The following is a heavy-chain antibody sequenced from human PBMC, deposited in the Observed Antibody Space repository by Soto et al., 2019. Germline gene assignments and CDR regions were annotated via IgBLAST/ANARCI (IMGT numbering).Heavy chain of an antibody. CDR1: GYTFTSYD. V-gene: IGHV1-8*01. J-gene: IGHJ5*02. D-gene: IGHD2-21*02. CDR2: MNPNSGNT. CDR3: ASGRLATAPIGYNWFDP. Sequence: ASVKVSCKASGYTFTSYDINWVRQATGQGLEWMGWMNPNSGNTGYAQKFQGRVTMTRNTSISTAYMELSSLRSEDTAVYYCASGRLATAPIGYNWFDPWGQVTLVTVPS.